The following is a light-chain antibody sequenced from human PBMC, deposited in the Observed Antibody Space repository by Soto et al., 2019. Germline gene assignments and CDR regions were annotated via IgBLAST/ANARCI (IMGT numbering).Light chain of an antibody. CDR2: KAS. Sequence: DIQMTQSPSTLSASVGDRVTITCRASQSISSWLAWYQQKPGKAPKLLIYKASSLESGVPSRFSGSGSGTEFNLTISSLQPDDFATYYCQQYNSYSHTFGQGTKLGIK. CDR1: QSISSW. CDR3: QQYNSYSHT. J-gene: IGKJ2*01. V-gene: IGKV1-5*03.